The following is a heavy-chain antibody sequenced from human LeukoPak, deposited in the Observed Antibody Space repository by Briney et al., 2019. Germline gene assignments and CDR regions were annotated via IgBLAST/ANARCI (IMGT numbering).Heavy chain of an antibody. CDR3: ARLDSSGYYGFDP. Sequence: SETLSLTCAVYGGSFSGYCWSWIRQPPGKGLGWIGEINHSGSTNYNPSLKSRVTISVDTSKNQFSLKLSSVTAADTAVYYCARLDSSGYYGFDPWGQGTLVTVSS. D-gene: IGHD3-22*01. CDR2: INHSGST. J-gene: IGHJ5*02. V-gene: IGHV4-34*01. CDR1: GGSFSGYC.